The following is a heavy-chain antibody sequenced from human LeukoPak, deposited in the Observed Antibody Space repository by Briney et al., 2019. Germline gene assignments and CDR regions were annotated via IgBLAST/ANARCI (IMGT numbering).Heavy chain of an antibody. CDR1: GYTFTGYY. CDR3: ARGLGYCSSTSCYPWFDP. CDR2: INPNSGGT. V-gene: IGHV1-2*02. J-gene: IGHJ5*02. D-gene: IGHD2-2*01. Sequence: ASVKVSCKASGYTFTGYYMHWVRQAPGQGLEWMGWINPNSGGTNYAQKFQGRVTMTRDTSISTAYMELSRLRSDDTAVYYCARGLGYCSSTSCYPWFDPWGQGTLVTVSS.